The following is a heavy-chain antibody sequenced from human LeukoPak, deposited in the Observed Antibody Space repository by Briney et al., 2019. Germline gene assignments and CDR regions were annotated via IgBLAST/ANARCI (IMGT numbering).Heavy chain of an antibody. Sequence: SETLSLTCTVSGGSISSYYWSWIRQPPGKGLEWIGEINHSGSTNYNPSLKSRVTISVDTSKNQFSLKLSSVTAADTAVYYCARRPNYDFWSGYYNPHFDYWGQGTLVTVSS. D-gene: IGHD3-3*01. CDR2: INHSGST. CDR1: GGSISSYY. V-gene: IGHV4-34*01. J-gene: IGHJ4*02. CDR3: ARRPNYDFWSGYYNPHFDY.